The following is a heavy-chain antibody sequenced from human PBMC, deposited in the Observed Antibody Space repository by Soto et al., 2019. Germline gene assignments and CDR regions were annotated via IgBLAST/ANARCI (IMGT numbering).Heavy chain of an antibody. CDR3: AKAPSGRWEGFDY. CDR1: GFTFRSYT. J-gene: IGHJ4*02. D-gene: IGHD1-26*01. CDR2: ISGSGGST. Sequence: EVQLLESGGGLVQPGGSLRLSCAASGFTFRSYTMSWVRQAPGKGLEWVSAISGSGGSTYYADSVKGRLTISRDNSKNTLYLQMNSLRAEDTALYYCAKAPSGRWEGFDYWGQGTLVTVSS. V-gene: IGHV3-23*01.